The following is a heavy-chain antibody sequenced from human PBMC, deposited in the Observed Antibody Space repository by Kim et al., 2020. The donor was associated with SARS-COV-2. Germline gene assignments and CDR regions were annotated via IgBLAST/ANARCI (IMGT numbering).Heavy chain of an antibody. CDR1: GFTFSSYG. CDR3: AKDRPPSEPNAQFVLFYGMDV. Sequence: GGSLRLSCAASGFTFSSYGMHWVRQAPGKGLEWVAVISYDGSNKYYADSVKGRFTISRDNSKNTLYLQMNSLRAEDTAVYYCAKDRPPSEPNAQFVLFYGMDVWGQGTTVTVSS. V-gene: IGHV3-30*18. CDR2: ISYDGSNK. J-gene: IGHJ6*02. D-gene: IGHD3-16*01.